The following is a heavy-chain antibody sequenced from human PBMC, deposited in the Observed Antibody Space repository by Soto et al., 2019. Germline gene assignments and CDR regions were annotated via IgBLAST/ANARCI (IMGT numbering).Heavy chain of an antibody. CDR3: ARDAPTGYSGYGFDY. Sequence: EVQLVESGGGLVQPGGSLRLSCAASGFTFSSYWMHWVRQAPGKGLVWVSRINSDGSSTSYADSVKGRFTISRDNAKNTLYLQMNSLRAEDTAVYYCARDAPTGYSGYGFDYWGQGTLVTVSS. CDR2: INSDGSST. V-gene: IGHV3-74*01. D-gene: IGHD5-12*01. J-gene: IGHJ4*02. CDR1: GFTFSSYW.